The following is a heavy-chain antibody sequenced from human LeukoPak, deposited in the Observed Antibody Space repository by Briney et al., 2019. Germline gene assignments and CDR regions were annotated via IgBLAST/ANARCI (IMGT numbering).Heavy chain of an antibody. D-gene: IGHD5-18*01. CDR2: IIPIFGTA. J-gene: IGHJ4*02. CDR3: AMHPGYSYGTLDY. CDR1: GGTFSSYA. V-gene: IGHV1-69*13. Sequence: ASVKVSCKASGGTFSSYAISWVRQAPGQGLEWMGGIIPIFGTANYAQKFQGRVTITADESTSTAYMKLSSLRSEDTAVYYCAMHPGYSYGTLDYWGQGTLVTVSS.